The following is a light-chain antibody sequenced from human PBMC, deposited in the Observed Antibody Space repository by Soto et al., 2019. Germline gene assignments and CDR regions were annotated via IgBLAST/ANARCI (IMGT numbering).Light chain of an antibody. CDR1: QSISIF. Sequence: DIQMAQSPSSLSVSVGDRVTLTCRASQSISIFLNWYQFKPGKAPKLLIYTTSSLQSGVPSRFSGSGSGTDFTLTISSLQPEDFATYYCQQTSSIPYTFGLGTKVEI. V-gene: IGKV1-39*01. J-gene: IGKJ2*01. CDR3: QQTSSIPYT. CDR2: TTS.